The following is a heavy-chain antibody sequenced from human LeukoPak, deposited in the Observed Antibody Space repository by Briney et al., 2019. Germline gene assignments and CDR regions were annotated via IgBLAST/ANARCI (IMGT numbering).Heavy chain of an antibody. J-gene: IGHJ3*02. CDR1: GFTFSKYW. CDR2: IKQDGSEK. Sequence: GGSLRLSCAASGFTFSKYWMSWVRQAPGKGLEWVANIKQDGSEKYYVDSVKGRFTISRDNAKNSLYLQMNSLRAEDTAVYYCASIYVVVTAVHDAFHIWGQGTMVTVSS. V-gene: IGHV3-7*01. D-gene: IGHD2-21*02. CDR3: ASIYVVVTAVHDAFHI.